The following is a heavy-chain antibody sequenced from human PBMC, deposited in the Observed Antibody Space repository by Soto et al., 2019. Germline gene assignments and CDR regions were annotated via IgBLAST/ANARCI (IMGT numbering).Heavy chain of an antibody. V-gene: IGHV4-59*01. D-gene: IGHD3-10*01. CDR3: ARRWSGTDY. J-gene: IGHJ4*02. CDR1: GGSISIYY. CDR2: VHYSGTT. Sequence: QVHLQESGPGLVKPSETLSLTCTVSGGSISIYYWNWIRQPPGKGLEWIGYVHYSGTTSYNPSVESRVTISLDTSRSQFSLRLTSVTAADTAVYYCARRWSGTDYCGQGTLVTVSS.